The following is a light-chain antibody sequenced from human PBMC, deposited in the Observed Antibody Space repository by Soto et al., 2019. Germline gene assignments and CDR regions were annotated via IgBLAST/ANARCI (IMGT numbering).Light chain of an antibody. CDR1: SSDVGGYNY. Sequence: QSALTQPASVSGSPGQSITISCTGTSSDVGGYNYVSWYQQHPGKAPKLMIYDVSNRPSGVSNRFSGSKSGNTASLTISGLQAEDEADYYCSSHTSSSIFGTGTKATVL. CDR2: DVS. J-gene: IGLJ1*01. V-gene: IGLV2-14*01. CDR3: SSHTSSSI.